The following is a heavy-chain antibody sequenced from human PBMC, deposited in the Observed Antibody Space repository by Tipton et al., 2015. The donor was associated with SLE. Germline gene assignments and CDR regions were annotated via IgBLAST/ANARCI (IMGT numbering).Heavy chain of an antibody. CDR3: ARDPSYREKQLGVFDY. CDR1: GFTFSHYI. J-gene: IGHJ4*02. Sequence: SLRLSCAASGFTFSHYIMNWVRQAPGKGLEWVSSISSSSTYIDYADSVKGRFTISRDKAKNSLYLQMNSLRAEDRGVYYCARDPSYREKQLGVFDYWGQGALVIVSS. V-gene: IGHV3-21*03. D-gene: IGHD6-13*01. CDR2: ISSSSTYI.